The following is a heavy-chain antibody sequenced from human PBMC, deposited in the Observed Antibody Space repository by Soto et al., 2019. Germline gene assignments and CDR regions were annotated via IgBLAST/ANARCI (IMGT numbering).Heavy chain of an antibody. J-gene: IGHJ5*02. CDR3: ARGIYWFDP. Sequence: PSETLSLTCAVSGGSISSGGYSWSWIRQPPGKGLEWIGYIYHSGSTYYNPSPKSRVTISVDRSKNQFSPKLSSVTAADTAVYYCARGIYWFDPWGQGTLVTVSS. V-gene: IGHV4-30-2*01. CDR1: GGSISSGGYS. CDR2: IYHSGST.